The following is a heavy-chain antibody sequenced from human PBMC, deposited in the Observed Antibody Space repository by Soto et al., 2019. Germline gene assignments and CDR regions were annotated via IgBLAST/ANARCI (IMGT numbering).Heavy chain of an antibody. CDR2: ISGSGGST. J-gene: IGHJ5*01. CDR1: GFTFSSYA. Sequence: AGGSLRLSCAASGFTFSSYAMSWVRQAPGKGLEWVSAISGSGGSTYYADSVKGRFTISRDNSKNTLYLQMNSLRAEDTAVYYCAKDKIVYCSNGVCPWYRFDFWAQGTLVPVSS. CDR3: AKDKIVYCSNGVCPWYRFDF. V-gene: IGHV3-23*01. D-gene: IGHD2-8*01.